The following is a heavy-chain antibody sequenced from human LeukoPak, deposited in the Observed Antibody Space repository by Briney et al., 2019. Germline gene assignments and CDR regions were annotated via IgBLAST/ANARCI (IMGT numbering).Heavy chain of an antibody. D-gene: IGHD5-18*01. CDR1: GGSVSSGSYY. CDR3: ASSEWIQLWSPPYFDY. Sequence: SETLSLTCTVSGGSVSSGSYYWSWIRQPPGKGLEWIGYIYYSGSTNYNPSLKSRDTISVDTSKNQFSLKLSSVTAADTAVYYCASSEWIQLWSPPYFDYWGQGTLVTVSS. V-gene: IGHV4-61*01. J-gene: IGHJ4*02. CDR2: IYYSGST.